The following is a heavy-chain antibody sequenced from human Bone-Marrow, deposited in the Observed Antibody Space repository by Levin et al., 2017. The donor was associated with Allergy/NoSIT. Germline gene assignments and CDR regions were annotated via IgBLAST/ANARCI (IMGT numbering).Heavy chain of an antibody. D-gene: IGHD1-26*01. CDR3: AKSQVGWGGAFNV. V-gene: IGHV3-23*01. CDR1: GFTFTSFA. CDR2: ITASGRSV. J-gene: IGHJ3*01. Sequence: GESLKISCAATGFTFTSFALSWVRQTPGKGLEWVSGITASGRSVYYADSVKGRFTISREDSKTMLHLEMNRLRAEDGAVYYCAKSQVGWGGAFNVWGQGTRVAVSS.